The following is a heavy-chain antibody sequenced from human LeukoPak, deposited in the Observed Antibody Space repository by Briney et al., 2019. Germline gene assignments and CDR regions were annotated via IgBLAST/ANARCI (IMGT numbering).Heavy chain of an antibody. CDR3: ARLERRYGDYDPGWY. CDR2: ISAYNGNT. CDR1: GYTFTSYG. D-gene: IGHD4-17*01. J-gene: IGHJ4*02. Sequence: GASVKVSCKASGYTFTSYGISWVRQAPGQGLEWMGWISAYNGNTNYAQKLQGRVTMTTDTSTSTAYMELRSLRSDDTAVYYCARLERRYGDYDPGWYWGQGTLVTVSS. V-gene: IGHV1-18*01.